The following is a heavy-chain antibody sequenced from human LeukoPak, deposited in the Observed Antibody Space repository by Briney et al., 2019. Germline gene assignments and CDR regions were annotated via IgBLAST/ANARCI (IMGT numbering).Heavy chain of an antibody. CDR3: ARDLSDSISTTGGY. CDR2: IIPIFGTA. D-gene: IGHD6-6*01. V-gene: IGHV1-69*05. CDR1: GGTFSSYA. Sequence: SVKVSCKASGGTFSSYAISWVRQAPGRGLEWMGGIIPIFGTANYAQKFQGRVTITTDESTSTAYMELSSLRSKDTAVYYCARDLSDSISTTGGYWGQGTLVTVSS. J-gene: IGHJ4*02.